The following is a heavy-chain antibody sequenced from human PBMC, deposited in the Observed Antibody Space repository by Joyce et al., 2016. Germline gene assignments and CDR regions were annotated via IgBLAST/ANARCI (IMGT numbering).Heavy chain of an antibody. CDR2: ISWNSGSR. D-gene: IGHD6-6*01. CDR1: GFTFDDYA. V-gene: IGHV3-9*01. J-gene: IGHJ4*02. CDR3: ARIAARSRVDY. Sequence: EVQLVESGGGLVQPGRSLRLSCAASGFTFDDYAMHWVRQAPGKGLEWVSGISWNSGSRVYADSVKGRFTISRDNAKNSLYLQMNSLRAEDTALYYCARIAARSRVDYWGQGTLVTVSS.